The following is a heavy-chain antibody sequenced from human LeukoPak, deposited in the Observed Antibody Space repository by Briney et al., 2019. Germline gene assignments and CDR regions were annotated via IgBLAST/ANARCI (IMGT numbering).Heavy chain of an antibody. V-gene: IGHV3-30*04. CDR1: GFTFSSYA. J-gene: IGHJ4*02. CDR3: ARPGWRGNY. Sequence: GRSLRLSCAASGFTFSSYAMHWVRQAPGKGLEWVAVISYDGSNKYYADSVKGRFTISRDNSKNTLYLQMNSLRAEDTAVYYCARPGWRGNYWGQGTLVTVSS. CDR2: ISYDGSNK. D-gene: IGHD2-15*01.